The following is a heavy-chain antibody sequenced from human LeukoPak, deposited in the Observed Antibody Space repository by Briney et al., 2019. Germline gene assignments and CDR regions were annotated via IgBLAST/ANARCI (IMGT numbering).Heavy chain of an antibody. J-gene: IGHJ3*02. CDR1: GFTFSSYA. V-gene: IGHV3-30*14. D-gene: IGHD1-14*01. Sequence: GGSLRLSCAASGFTFSSYAMHWVRQAPGKGLEWVAVISYDGSNKYYADSMKGRFTISRDNSKNTLYLQMGSLRAEDMAVYYCARDRSSVVPGRDAFDIWGQGTMVTVSS. CDR3: ARDRSSVVPGRDAFDI. CDR2: ISYDGSNK.